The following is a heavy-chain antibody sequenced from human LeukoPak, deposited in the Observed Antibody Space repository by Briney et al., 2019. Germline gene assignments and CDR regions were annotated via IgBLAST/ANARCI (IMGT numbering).Heavy chain of an antibody. Sequence: GGSLRLSCAASGFTFSSYGMHWVRQAPGKGLEWVAVIWYDGSNKYYADSVKGRFTISRDNSKNTLYLQMNSLRAEDTAVYYCASNPTVTFVLSYWGQGTLVTVSS. D-gene: IGHD4-17*01. CDR1: GFTFSSYG. J-gene: IGHJ4*02. V-gene: IGHV3-33*01. CDR2: IWYDGSNK. CDR3: ASNPTVTFVLSY.